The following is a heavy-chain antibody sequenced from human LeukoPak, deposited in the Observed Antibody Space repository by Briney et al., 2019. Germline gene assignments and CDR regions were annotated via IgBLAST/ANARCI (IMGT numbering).Heavy chain of an antibody. Sequence: GASVKVSCKASGGTFSSYAISWVRQAPGQGLEWMGGIIPIFGTANYAQKFQGRVTITADKSTSTAYMELRSLRSDDTAVYYCARDMRVMIVGHFDIWGQGTMVTVSS. J-gene: IGHJ3*02. CDR3: ARDMRVMIVGHFDI. D-gene: IGHD3-22*01. V-gene: IGHV1-69*06. CDR2: IIPIFGTA. CDR1: GGTFSSYA.